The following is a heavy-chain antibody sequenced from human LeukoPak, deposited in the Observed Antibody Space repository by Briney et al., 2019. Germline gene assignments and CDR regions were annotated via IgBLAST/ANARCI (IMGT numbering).Heavy chain of an antibody. J-gene: IGHJ2*01. CDR1: GGSISSSSYY. CDR2: IYYSGST. CDR3: ARHVLSGYLNYWYFDL. D-gene: IGHD3-3*01. Sequence: SETLSLTCTVSGGSISSSSYYWGWIRQPPGKGLEWIGSIYYSGSTYYNPSLKSRVTISVDTSKNQFSLKLSSVTAADTAVHYCARHVLSGYLNYWYFDLWGRGTLVTVSS. V-gene: IGHV4-39*01.